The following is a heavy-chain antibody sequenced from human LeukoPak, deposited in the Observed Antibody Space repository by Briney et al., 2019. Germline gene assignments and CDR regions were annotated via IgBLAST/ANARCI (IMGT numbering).Heavy chain of an antibody. V-gene: IGHV4-39*01. CDR3: ARQSTIAAARIDP. J-gene: IGHJ5*02. CDR2: IYYSGST. Sequence: PSETLSLTCTVSGGSISDSNYYWGWIRQPPGRGLEWIGNIYYSGSTYYSPSLKSRVTVSVDTSQNQFSLKLSSVTAADTAVYYCARQSTIAAARIDPWGQGTLVTVSS. D-gene: IGHD6-25*01. CDR1: GGSISDSNYY.